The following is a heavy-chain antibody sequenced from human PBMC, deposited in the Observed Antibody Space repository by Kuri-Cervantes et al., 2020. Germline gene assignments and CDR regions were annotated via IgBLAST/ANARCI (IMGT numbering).Heavy chain of an antibody. CDR2: ISSSSSYI. D-gene: IGHD5-18*01. V-gene: IGHV3-21*03. Sequence: GESLKISCAASGFIFSSYTMNWVRQAPGKGLEWVSSISSSSSYIYYADSVKGRFTISRDNAKNSLYLQMNSLGAEDTAVYYCARDGGYSYGPGWYFDLWGRGTLVTVSS. CDR1: GFIFSSYT. J-gene: IGHJ2*01. CDR3: ARDGGYSYGPGWYFDL.